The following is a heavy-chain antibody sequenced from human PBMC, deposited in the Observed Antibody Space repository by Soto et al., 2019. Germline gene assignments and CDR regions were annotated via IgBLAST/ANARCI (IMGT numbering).Heavy chain of an antibody. V-gene: IGHV1-18*01. CDR3: ARGSGSGSYRGNWFDP. J-gene: IGHJ5*02. CDR1: GYTFTSYG. CDR2: ISAYNGNT. Sequence: QVQLVQSGAEVKKPGASVKVSCKASGYTFTSYGISWVRQAPGQGLEWMGWISAYNGNTNYAQKLQGRVTMTTDTSTSPDDMELRSLRSDDAAVYYCARGSGSGSYRGNWFDPWGQGTLVTVSS. D-gene: IGHD3-10*01.